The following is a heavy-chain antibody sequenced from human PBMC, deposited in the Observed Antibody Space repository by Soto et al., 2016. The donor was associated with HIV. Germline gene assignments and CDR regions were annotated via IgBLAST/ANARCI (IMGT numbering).Heavy chain of an antibody. V-gene: IGHV1-2*02. D-gene: IGHD3-22*01. Sequence: QVQLVQSGAEVKKPGASMKVSCKTSGYTFTGYYMHWVRQAPGQGLEWMGWINPNSGGTNYAQKFQGRVTMTRDTSISTAYMELSRLRSDDTAVYYCARANYYYDSSGYYGYFDYWGQGTLVTVSS. CDR1: GYTFTGYY. CDR2: INPNSGGT. J-gene: IGHJ4*02. CDR3: ARANYYYDSSGYYGYFDY.